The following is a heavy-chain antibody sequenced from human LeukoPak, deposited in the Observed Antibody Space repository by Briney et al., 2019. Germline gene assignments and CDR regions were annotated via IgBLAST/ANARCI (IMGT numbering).Heavy chain of an antibody. CDR2: TNHSGST. J-gene: IGHJ4*02. CDR1: GGSFSGYY. D-gene: IGHD6-13*01. CDR3: ARSYSSSWYFDY. V-gene: IGHV4-34*01. Sequence: PSETLSLTCAVYGGSFSGYYWSWIRQPPGKGLEWIGETNHSGSTNYNPSLKSRVTISVDTSKNQFSLKLSSVTAADTAVYYCARSYSSSWYFDYWGQGTLVTVSS.